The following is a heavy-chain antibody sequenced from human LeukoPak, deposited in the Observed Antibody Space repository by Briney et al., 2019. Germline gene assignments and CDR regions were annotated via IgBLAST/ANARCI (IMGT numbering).Heavy chain of an antibody. CDR1: GFTFSSYA. CDR2: IYSGGST. Sequence: PGGSLRLSCAASGFTFSSYAMSWVRQAPGKGLEWVSVIYSGGSTYYADSVKGRFTISRDNSKNTLYLQMNSLRAEDTAVYYCARDPYCSGGSCYNYWGQGTLVTVSS. CDR3: ARDPYCSGGSCYNY. V-gene: IGHV3-66*01. D-gene: IGHD2-15*01. J-gene: IGHJ4*02.